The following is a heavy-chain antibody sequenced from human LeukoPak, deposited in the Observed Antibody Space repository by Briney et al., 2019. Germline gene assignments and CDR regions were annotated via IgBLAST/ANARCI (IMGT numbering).Heavy chain of an antibody. CDR1: AYSFTNFD. V-gene: IGHV1-8*01. Sequence: ASVKVSCKASAYSFTNFDINWVRHATGQGLGLMGWMNLNSGNKGYAQKFQGRVTMTMNTSITTAYMELSSLRSEDTAVYYCARGPQWRGDYYYMDVWGRGTTVTVSS. D-gene: IGHD6-19*01. CDR3: ARGPQWRGDYYYMDV. J-gene: IGHJ6*03. CDR2: MNLNSGNK.